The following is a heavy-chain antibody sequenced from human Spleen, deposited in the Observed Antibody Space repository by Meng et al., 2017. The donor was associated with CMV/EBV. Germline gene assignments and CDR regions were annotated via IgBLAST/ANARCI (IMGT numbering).Heavy chain of an antibody. CDR2: INPSGGST. CDR1: GYTFTSYY. D-gene: IGHD2-2*02. CDR3: ARDRKYCSSTSCYMDYYYGMDV. J-gene: IGHJ6*02. V-gene: IGHV1-46*01. Sequence: KVSCKASGYTFTSYYMHWVRQAPGQGLEWMGIINPSGGSTSYAQKFQGRVTMTRDTSTSTVYMELSSLRSEDTAVYYCARDRKYCSSTSCYMDYYYGMDVWGQGTTVTVSS.